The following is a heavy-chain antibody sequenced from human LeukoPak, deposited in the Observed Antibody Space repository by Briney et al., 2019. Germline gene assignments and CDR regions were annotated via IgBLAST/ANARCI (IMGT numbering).Heavy chain of an antibody. CDR2: IYNDGIT. J-gene: IGHJ4*02. D-gene: IGHD6-19*01. Sequence: GSLRLSCAASGFSVSGNYMSWVRQAPGKGLEWISVIYNDGITYYADSVKGRFTISRDNSKNTLYLQMNSLRAEDTAVYYCAKERPRGYSSGWYGPFDYWGQGTLVTVSS. V-gene: IGHV3-53*05. CDR3: AKERPRGYSSGWYGPFDY. CDR1: GFSVSGNY.